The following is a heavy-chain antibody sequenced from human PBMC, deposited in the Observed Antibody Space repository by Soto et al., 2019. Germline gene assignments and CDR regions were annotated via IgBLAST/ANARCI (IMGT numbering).Heavy chain of an antibody. CDR3: ARLGLDSGSYIRGVDY. Sequence: QVQLQESGPGLVKPSETLSLTCTVSGGSISSYYWSWIRQPPGKGLEWIGYIYYSGSTNYNPSLKSRVTISVDTSKNQFSLKLSSVTAADTAVYYCARLGLDSGSYIRGVDYWGQGTLVTVSS. D-gene: IGHD6-13*01. J-gene: IGHJ4*02. CDR2: IYYSGST. V-gene: IGHV4-59*08. CDR1: GGSISSYY.